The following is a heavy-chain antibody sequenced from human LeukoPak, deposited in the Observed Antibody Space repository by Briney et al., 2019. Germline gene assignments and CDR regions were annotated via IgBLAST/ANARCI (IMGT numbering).Heavy chain of an antibody. D-gene: IGHD2-2*01. Sequence: PSETLSLTCTVSGGSISSYYWSWIRQPPGKGLEWIGYIYYSGSTNYNPSLKSRVTISVDTSKNQFSLKLSSVTAADTAVYYCARGPAYCSSTSCYRDYYYGMDVWGQGTTVTVSS. CDR3: ARGPAYCSSTSCYRDYYYGMDV. CDR1: GGSISSYY. CDR2: IYYSGST. V-gene: IGHV4-59*01. J-gene: IGHJ6*02.